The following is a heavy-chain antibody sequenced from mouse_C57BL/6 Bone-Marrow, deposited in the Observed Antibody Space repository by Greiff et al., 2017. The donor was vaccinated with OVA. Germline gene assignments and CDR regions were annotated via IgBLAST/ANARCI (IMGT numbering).Heavy chain of an antibody. CDR2: ISGGGGNT. V-gene: IGHV5-9*01. J-gene: IGHJ3*01. CDR1: GFTFSSYT. D-gene: IGHD1-1*02. Sequence: EVMLVESGGGLVKPGGSLKLSCAASGFTFSSYTMSWVRQTPEKRLEWVATISGGGGNTYYPDSVKGRFTISRDNAKNTLYLQMSRLRAEDTALYYCARHKGWYRLAYWGQGTLVTVSA. CDR3: ARHKGWYRLAY.